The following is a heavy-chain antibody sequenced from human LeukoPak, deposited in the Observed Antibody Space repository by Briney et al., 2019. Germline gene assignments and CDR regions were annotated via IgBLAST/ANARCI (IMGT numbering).Heavy chain of an antibody. Sequence: GGSLRLSCAASGFTFSSYWMSWVRQAPGKGLEWVANIKQDGSEKYYVDSVKGRFTISRDNAKNSLFLQMNSLRAEDTAVYYCARERVDYSNSPGNYWGQGTLVTVSS. D-gene: IGHD6-6*01. CDR1: GFTFSSYW. V-gene: IGHV3-7*01. J-gene: IGHJ4*02. CDR2: IKQDGSEK. CDR3: ARERVDYSNSPGNY.